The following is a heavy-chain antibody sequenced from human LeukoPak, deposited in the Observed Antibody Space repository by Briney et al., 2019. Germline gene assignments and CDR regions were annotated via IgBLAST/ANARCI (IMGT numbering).Heavy chain of an antibody. CDR3: ARVWWFGEASYYFDY. CDR2: IYHSGTT. D-gene: IGHD3-10*01. CDR1: VYVVSRGYY. V-gene: IGHV4-38-2*02. Sequence: SETLSLTCTVSVYVVSRGYYWDWIRQPPGKGLEWIASIYHSGTTYYNPSLKSRVTISLDTSRNQLSLRLTSVTAADTAVYYCARVWWFGEASYYFDYWGQGTLVTVSS. J-gene: IGHJ4*02.